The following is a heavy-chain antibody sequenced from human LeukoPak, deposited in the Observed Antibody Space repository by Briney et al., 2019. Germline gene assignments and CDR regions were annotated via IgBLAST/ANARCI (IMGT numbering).Heavy chain of an antibody. Sequence: SVKVSCKASGYTFIGFDINWVRQATGQGLEWIGWIVVGSGNTNYAQKFQERVTITRDMSTSTAYMELSSLRSEDTAVYYCAMHLLRYCSSTSCYGGGAFDIWGQGTMVTVSS. J-gene: IGHJ3*02. V-gene: IGHV1-58*02. CDR2: IVVGSGNT. D-gene: IGHD2-2*01. CDR3: AMHLLRYCSSTSCYGGGAFDI. CDR1: GYTFIGFD.